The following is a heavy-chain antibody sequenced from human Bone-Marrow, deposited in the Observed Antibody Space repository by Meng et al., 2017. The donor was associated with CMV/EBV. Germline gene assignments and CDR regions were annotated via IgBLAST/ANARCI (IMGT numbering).Heavy chain of an antibody. CDR2: ISHDGSDGNNK. CDR1: GFTFGSYA. V-gene: IGHV3-30*04. D-gene: IGHD3-22*01. Sequence: GESLKISCVVSGFTFGSYAMHWVRQAPGKGLEWVTLISHDGSDGNNKYYAASVKGRFTISRDNAKKSLYLQMNSLRAEDTAVYYCARNGRDDSKWVFHGLDLWGRGTTVTVSS. CDR3: ARNGRDDSKWVFHGLDL. J-gene: IGHJ6*02.